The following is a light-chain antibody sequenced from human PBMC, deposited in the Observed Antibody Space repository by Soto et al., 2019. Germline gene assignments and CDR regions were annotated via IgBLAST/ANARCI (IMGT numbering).Light chain of an antibody. J-gene: IGKJ1*01. CDR3: LQVYCFPRT. CDR1: QEIGGR. V-gene: IGKV1-12*01. CDR2: AVS. Sequence: DIQMTQSPSSVSASVGDRITITCRASQEIGGRSAWSHQKPGKAPQYLNQAVSILQSGLPSRFSGRGARTVFLLIINLLPSEDCASYSCLQVYCFPRTFGLGTKVEI.